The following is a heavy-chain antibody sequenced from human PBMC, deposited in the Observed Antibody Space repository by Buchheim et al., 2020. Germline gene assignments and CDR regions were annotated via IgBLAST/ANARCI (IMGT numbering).Heavy chain of an antibody. Sequence: EVQLVESGGGLVQPGGSLRLSCGASGFTFTTYWMSWVRQAPGKGLEWLANIKQDGSEKYYVDSVKGRFTISRDNAKNSLYLQMNSLRAGDTAVYYCARRRGDHTHYYFDYWGQGPL. D-gene: IGHD5-24*01. CDR2: IKQDGSEK. CDR3: ARRRGDHTHYYFDY. J-gene: IGHJ4*02. V-gene: IGHV3-7*01. CDR1: GFTFTTYW.